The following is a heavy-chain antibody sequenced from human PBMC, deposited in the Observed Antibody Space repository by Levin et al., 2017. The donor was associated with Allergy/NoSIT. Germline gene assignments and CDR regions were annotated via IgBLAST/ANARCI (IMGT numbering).Heavy chain of an antibody. CDR2: ISSSSSTI. Sequence: HTGGSLRLSCAASGFTFSSNSMNWVRQAPGKGLEWVSYISSSSSTIYYADSVKGRFTISRDNAKNSLYLQMNTLRDEDTAVYYCASRNHYYYYMDVWGKGTTVTVSS. CDR3: ASRNHYYYYMDV. D-gene: IGHD1-14*01. J-gene: IGHJ6*03. V-gene: IGHV3-48*02. CDR1: GFTFSSNS.